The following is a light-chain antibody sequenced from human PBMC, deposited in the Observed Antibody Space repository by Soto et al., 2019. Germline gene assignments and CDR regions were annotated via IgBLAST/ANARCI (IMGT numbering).Light chain of an antibody. CDR2: EVS. CDR1: SSDVGGYNY. Sequence: QSVLTQPASVSGSPGQSITISCTGTSSDVGGYNYVSWYQQHPGKAPKLMIYEVSNRPSGVSNRFSGSKSGNTASLTISGLQAEDEADYYCSSYTSSSTLYVCGTGT. J-gene: IGLJ1*01. V-gene: IGLV2-14*01. CDR3: SSYTSSSTLYV.